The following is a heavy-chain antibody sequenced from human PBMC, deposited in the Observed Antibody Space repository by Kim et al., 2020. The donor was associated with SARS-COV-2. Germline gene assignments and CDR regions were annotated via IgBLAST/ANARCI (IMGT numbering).Heavy chain of an antibody. CDR1: GDSVGSGSYY. V-gene: IGHV4-61*01. J-gene: IGHJ5*02. Sequence: SETLSLTCTVSGDSVGSGSYYWSWIRQPPGKGLEWIGYVYYNGVVNYNPSLESRLTISVDTSKNQFSLELSSVTAADTAVYYCARENRRSGSYYYAWFDPWGQGTLVTVSS. CDR3: ARENRRSGSYYYAWFDP. D-gene: IGHD1-26*01. CDR2: VYYNGVV.